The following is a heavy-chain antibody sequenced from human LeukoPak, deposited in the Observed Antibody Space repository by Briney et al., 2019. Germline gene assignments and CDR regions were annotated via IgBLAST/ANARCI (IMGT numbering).Heavy chain of an antibody. CDR2: ISHKRGDT. CDR1: EYTFTGDY. V-gene: IGHV1-2*02. Sequence: ASVKVSCKASEYTFTGDYLHWVRQAPGQGLEWMGWISHKRGDTNYAQKFRGRVNMTSDTSISTAYMELTRVRSDDTAIYYCARGGFDYWGQGTLVTVSS. J-gene: IGHJ4*02. CDR3: ARGGFDY.